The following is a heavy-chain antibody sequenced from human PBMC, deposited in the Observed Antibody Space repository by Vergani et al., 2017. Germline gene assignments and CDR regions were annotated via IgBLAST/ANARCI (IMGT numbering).Heavy chain of an antibody. Sequence: QLQLQESGPGLVKPSETLSLTCTVSGGSISSSSYYWGWIRQPPGKGLEWIGSIYYSGSTYYNPSLKSRVTISVDTSKNQFSLKLSSVTAADTAVYYCARHATRAWLDQFDYWGQGTLVTVSS. CDR2: IYYSGST. CDR1: GGSISSSSYY. D-gene: IGHD6-19*01. V-gene: IGHV4-39*01. CDR3: ARHATRAWLDQFDY. J-gene: IGHJ4*02.